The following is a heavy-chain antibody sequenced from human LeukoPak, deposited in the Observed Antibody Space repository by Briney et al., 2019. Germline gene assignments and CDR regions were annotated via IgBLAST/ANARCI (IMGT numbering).Heavy chain of an antibody. CDR1: GGSISSSSYY. CDR3: ARGPRLVMTPFDY. V-gene: IGHV4-39*01. Sequence: SETLSLTCTVSGGSISSSSYYWGWIRQPPGKGLEWIGSIYYSGSTYYNPSLKSRVTISVDTSKNQFSLKLSSVTAADTAVYYCARGPRLVMTPFDYWGQGTLVTVSS. CDR2: IYYSGST. J-gene: IGHJ4*02. D-gene: IGHD3-9*01.